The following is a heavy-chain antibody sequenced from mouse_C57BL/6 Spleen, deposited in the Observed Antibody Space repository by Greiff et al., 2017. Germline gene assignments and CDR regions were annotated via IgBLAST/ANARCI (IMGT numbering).Heavy chain of an antibody. CDR2: IYPGSGST. V-gene: IGHV1-55*01. J-gene: IGHJ1*03. Sequence: QVQLQQPGAELVKPGASVKMSCKASGYTFTSYWITWVKQRPGQGLEWIGDIYPGSGSTNYNEKFKSKATLTVDTSSSTAYMQRSSLTSEDSAVYYCARRGGSSYERYCDVWGTGTTVTVSS. D-gene: IGHD1-1*01. CDR3: ARRGGSSYERYCDV. CDR1: GYTFTSYW.